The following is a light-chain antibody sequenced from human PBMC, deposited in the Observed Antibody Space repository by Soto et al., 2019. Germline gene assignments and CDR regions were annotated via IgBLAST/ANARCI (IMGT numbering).Light chain of an antibody. CDR1: QSVSSSY. J-gene: IGKJ1*01. Sequence: EIVFTQSPGTLSLSPVERATLSCRASQSVSSSYLAWYQRKPGQAPRLLIYGASSRATGIPDRFSGGGSGTDFTLTISRLEPEDFAVYYCQQYHNSPPTFGQGTKVDIK. CDR2: GAS. CDR3: QQYHNSPPT. V-gene: IGKV3-20*01.